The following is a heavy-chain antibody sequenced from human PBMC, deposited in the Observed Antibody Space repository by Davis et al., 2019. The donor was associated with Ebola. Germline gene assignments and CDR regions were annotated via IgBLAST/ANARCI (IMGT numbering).Heavy chain of an antibody. D-gene: IGHD6-19*01. CDR2: IKTDGSTT. CDR1: GFTFSNYY. V-gene: IGHV3-74*01. J-gene: IGHJ4*02. Sequence: HTGGSLRLSCAASGFTFSNYYLHWVRQAPGKGLEWVARIKTDGSTTRYADSVKGRFSISRDNTKNTLYLQMNSLRAEDTAVYYCAKDLSGWYSFDYWGQGTLVTVSS. CDR3: AKDLSGWYSFDY.